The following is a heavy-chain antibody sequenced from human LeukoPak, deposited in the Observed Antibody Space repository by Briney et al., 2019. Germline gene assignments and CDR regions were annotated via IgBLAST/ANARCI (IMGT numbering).Heavy chain of an antibody. CDR1: GGSINNGGYY. V-gene: IGHV4-31*03. D-gene: IGHD6-13*01. J-gene: IGHJ4*02. Sequence: TLSLTCTVSGGSINNGGYYWSWIRQHPGKGLEWIGYIYYSGSSYYNPSLRSRVTISVDTSKNHFSLKLSSVTAADTAVYYCARQEGSAAGTIDYWGQGTLVTVSS. CDR3: ARQEGSAAGTIDY. CDR2: IYYSGSS.